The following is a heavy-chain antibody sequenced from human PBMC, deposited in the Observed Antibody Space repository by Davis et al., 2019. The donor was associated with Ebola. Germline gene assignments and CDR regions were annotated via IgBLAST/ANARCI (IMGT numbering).Heavy chain of an antibody. J-gene: IGHJ4*02. CDR1: GFTVSSNY. CDR3: ARDPRDRGIAWDY. Sequence: GESLKISCAASGFTVSSNYMSWVRQAPGKGLEWVSVIYSGGSTYYADSVKGRFTISRDNSKNTLYLQMNSLRAEDTAVYYCARDPRDRGIAWDYWGQGTLVTVSS. D-gene: IGHD3-10*01. CDR2: IYSGGST. V-gene: IGHV3-53*01.